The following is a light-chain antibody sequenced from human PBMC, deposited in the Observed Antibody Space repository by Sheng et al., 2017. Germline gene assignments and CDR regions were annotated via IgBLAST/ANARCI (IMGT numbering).Light chain of an antibody. Sequence: ELVMTQSPATLSVSPGERATLSCRASQSVSSNLAWYQQRPGQAPRLLIYDASHRVSGIPDRFSGGGSGADFILTISRLEPEDFAVYYCHQYHSVPRTFGQGTKVEIK. CDR2: DAS. V-gene: IGKV3D-15*01. CDR1: QSVSSN. CDR3: HQYHSVPRT. J-gene: IGKJ1*01.